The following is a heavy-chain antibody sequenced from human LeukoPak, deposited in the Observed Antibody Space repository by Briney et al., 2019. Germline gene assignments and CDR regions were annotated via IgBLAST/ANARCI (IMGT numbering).Heavy chain of an antibody. V-gene: IGHV3-21*01. CDR1: GFTFSSYS. D-gene: IGHD3-10*01. CDR3: ARRIPGSGRDPFDF. Sequence: NLGGSLRLSCAASGFTFSSYSMNWVRQAPGKGLEWVSSISSSSSSIYYADSVKGRFTISRDNARNSLFLQMNSLSAEDTAVYYCARRIPGSGRDPFDFWGQGTLVTVSS. CDR2: ISSSSSSI. J-gene: IGHJ4*02.